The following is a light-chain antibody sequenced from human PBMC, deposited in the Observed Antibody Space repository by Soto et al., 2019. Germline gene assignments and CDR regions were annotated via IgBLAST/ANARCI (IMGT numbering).Light chain of an antibody. CDR3: SSYTSSSLYV. CDR1: SSDVGGYNY. J-gene: IGLJ1*01. CDR2: DVS. Sequence: QSVLTQPASVSGSPGQSITISCTGTSSDVGGYNYVSWYQQPPGKAPKLMIYDVSDRPSGASNRFSGSKSGNTASLTISGLQTEDEADYYCSSYTSSSLYVFGTGTKVTVL. V-gene: IGLV2-14*01.